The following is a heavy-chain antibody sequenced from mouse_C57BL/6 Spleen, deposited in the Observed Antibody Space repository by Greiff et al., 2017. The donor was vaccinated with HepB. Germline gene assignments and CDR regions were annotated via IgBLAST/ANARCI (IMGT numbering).Heavy chain of an antibody. CDR1: GYTFTSYW. CDR3: ARKHDSNYVGFYYAMDY. J-gene: IGHJ4*01. D-gene: IGHD2-5*01. Sequence: VQLQQPGAELVKPGASVKLSCKASGYTFTSYWITWVKQRPGQGLEWIGDIYPGSGSTNYNEKFKSKATLTVDTSSSTAYMQLSSLTSEDSAVYYCARKHDSNYVGFYYAMDYWGQGTSVTVSS. V-gene: IGHV1-55*01. CDR2: IYPGSGST.